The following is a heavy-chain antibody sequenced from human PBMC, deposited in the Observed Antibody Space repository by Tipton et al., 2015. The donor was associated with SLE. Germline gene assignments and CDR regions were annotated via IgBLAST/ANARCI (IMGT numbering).Heavy chain of an antibody. CDR1: GFTFSSYA. CDR3: ARVLGWGPNAFDI. V-gene: IGHV3-30-3*01. D-gene: IGHD3-16*01. J-gene: IGHJ3*02. CDR2: ISYDGSNK. Sequence: SLRLSCAASGFTFSSYAMHWVRQAPGKGLEWVALISYDGSNKYYADSVKGRFTISRDNSKNTLYLQMNSLRAEDTAVYYCARVLGWGPNAFDIWGQGTMVTVSS.